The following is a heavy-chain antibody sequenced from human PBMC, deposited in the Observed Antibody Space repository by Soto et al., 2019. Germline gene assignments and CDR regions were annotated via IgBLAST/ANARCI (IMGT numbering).Heavy chain of an antibody. D-gene: IGHD4-4*01. CDR1: GDSINSGGYH. J-gene: IGHJ5*02. CDR2: IYYSGST. V-gene: IGHV4-31*03. CDR3: ARDRNGNYFDP. Sequence: SETLSLTCTVSGDSINSGGYHWTWIRQHPGKGPEWIGYIYYSGSTYYNPSLKSRVTMSIDTSKNQCSLRLRSVTAADTAVYYCARDRNGNYFDPWGQGTQVTVS.